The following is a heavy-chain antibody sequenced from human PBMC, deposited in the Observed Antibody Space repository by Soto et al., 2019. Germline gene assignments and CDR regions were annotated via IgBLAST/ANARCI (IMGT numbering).Heavy chain of an antibody. J-gene: IGHJ3*01. CDR2: IDPKNGGT. Sequence: QVRLVQSGPEVTKPGASVKVSCKTSGYSITDYQMHWVRQAPGQGLEWMGWIDPKNGGTTDAQKFQGRVSMTRATSISTADMELSRLTSDDTARYCCGRVATLYDTSGYSVDGFDCWGPGKMVTVSS. D-gene: IGHD3-22*01. CDR1: GYSITDYQ. V-gene: IGHV1-2*02. CDR3: GRVATLYDTSGYSVDGFDC.